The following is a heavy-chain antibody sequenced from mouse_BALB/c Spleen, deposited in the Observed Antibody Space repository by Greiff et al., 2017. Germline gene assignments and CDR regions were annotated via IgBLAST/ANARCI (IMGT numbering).Heavy chain of an antibody. CDR1: GYSFTSYW. Sequence: EVQLQQSGTVLARPGASVKMSCKASGYSFTSYWMHWVKQRPGQGLEWIGAIYPGNSDTSYNQKFKGKAKLTAVTSASTAYMELSSLTNEDSAVYYCTRDYYSGAMDYWGQGTSVTVSS. CDR2: IYPGNSDT. V-gene: IGHV1-5*01. D-gene: IGHD2-12*01. J-gene: IGHJ4*01. CDR3: TRDYYSGAMDY.